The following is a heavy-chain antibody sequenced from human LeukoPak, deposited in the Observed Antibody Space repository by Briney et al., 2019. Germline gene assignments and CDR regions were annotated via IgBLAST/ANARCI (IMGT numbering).Heavy chain of an antibody. D-gene: IGHD1-26*01. Sequence: ASVKVSCKASGYTFTGYYMHWVRQAPGQGPEWMGWINPNSGGTNYAQKFQGRVTMTRDTSISTAYMELSRLRSDDTAVYYCAGDIGGIVGAPLDYWGQGTLVTVSS. V-gene: IGHV1-2*02. CDR1: GYTFTGYY. CDR2: INPNSGGT. J-gene: IGHJ4*02. CDR3: AGDIGGIVGAPLDY.